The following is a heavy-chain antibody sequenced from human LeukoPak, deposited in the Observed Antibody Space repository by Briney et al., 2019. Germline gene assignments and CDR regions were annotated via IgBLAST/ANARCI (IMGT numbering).Heavy chain of an antibody. J-gene: IGHJ4*02. Sequence: PGGSLRLSCAASGFTFSDYYMSWIRQAPGKGLEWVSYISSSGSTIYYADSVKGRFTISRDNAKNSLYLQMNSLRAEDTAVYYCVKAYRVTMILVDFDYWGQGTLVIVSS. CDR1: GFTFSDYY. D-gene: IGHD3-22*01. V-gene: IGHV3-11*01. CDR2: ISSSGSTI. CDR3: VKAYRVTMILVDFDY.